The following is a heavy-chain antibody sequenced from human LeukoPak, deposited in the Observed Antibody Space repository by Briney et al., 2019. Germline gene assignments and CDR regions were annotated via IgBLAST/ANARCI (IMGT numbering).Heavy chain of an antibody. CDR2: IYSGGST. CDR1: GFTFSSYW. D-gene: IGHD4-17*01. J-gene: IGHJ4*02. CDR3: ARDSDYGDYSY. V-gene: IGHV3-53*01. Sequence: GGSLRLSCAASGFTFSSYWMSWVRQAPGKGLEWVSVIYSGGSTYYADSVKGRFTISRDNSKNTLYLQMNSLRAEDTAVYYCARDSDYGDYSYWGQGTLVTVSS.